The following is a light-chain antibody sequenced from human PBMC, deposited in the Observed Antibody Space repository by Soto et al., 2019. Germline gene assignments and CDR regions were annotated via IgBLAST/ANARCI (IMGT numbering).Light chain of an antibody. CDR2: AAS. J-gene: IGKJ1*01. Sequence: QMTQSPSSLSASVGDRITITCRASRDIGSDLSWYQQKPGKAPTLLIYAASNLQSGVPSRFSGSGSGTEFTLTISSLQPDDLATYYCQQYNSYFQTFGQGTKVDIK. CDR3: QQYNSYFQT. CDR1: RDIGSD. V-gene: IGKV1-17*01.